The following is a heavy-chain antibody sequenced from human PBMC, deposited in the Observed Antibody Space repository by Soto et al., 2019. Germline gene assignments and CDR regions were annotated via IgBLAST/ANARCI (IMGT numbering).Heavy chain of an antibody. CDR3: ARALSNLYSSSLGGMDV. V-gene: IGHV3-48*03. J-gene: IGHJ6*02. CDR1: GFTFSSYE. CDR2: ISSSGSTI. D-gene: IGHD6-6*01. Sequence: PGGSLTLSCAASGFTFSSYEMNWVRQAPGKGLEWVSYISSSGSTIYYADSVKGRFTISRDNAKNSLYLQMNSLRAEDTAVYYCARALSNLYSSSLGGMDVWGQGTTVTVSS.